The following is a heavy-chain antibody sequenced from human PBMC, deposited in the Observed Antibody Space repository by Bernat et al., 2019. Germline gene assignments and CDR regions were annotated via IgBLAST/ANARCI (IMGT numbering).Heavy chain of an antibody. CDR2: ISSGSSTM. CDR3: ARDGRHSGYDWDFDH. D-gene: IGHD5-12*01. J-gene: IGHJ4*02. Sequence: EVQLEESGGGLVQPGGSLRLSCAASGFTFSSYSLNWVRQAPGKGLEWLSYISSGSSTMYYAAPVRGRFTISRENGKNSLYLQKNSLGDEDTAVYYCARDGRHSGYDWDFDHWGQGTLVTVSS. CDR1: GFTFSSYS. V-gene: IGHV3-48*02.